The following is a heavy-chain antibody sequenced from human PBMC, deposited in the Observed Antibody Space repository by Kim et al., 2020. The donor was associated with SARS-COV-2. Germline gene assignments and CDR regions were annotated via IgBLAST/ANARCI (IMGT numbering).Heavy chain of an antibody. V-gene: IGHV4-39*01. CDR2: VDYSGST. CDR3: ARRTSYYDSSGYCFDY. D-gene: IGHD3-22*01. J-gene: IGHJ4*01. CDR1: GGSISSSTYS. Sequence: SETLSLTCAVSGGSISSSTYSWGWIRQPPGKGLEWIGTVDYSGSTYYNPSLKSRGTISVDTSKSQFSLKLTSVTATDTAVYYCARRTSYYDSSGYCFDY.